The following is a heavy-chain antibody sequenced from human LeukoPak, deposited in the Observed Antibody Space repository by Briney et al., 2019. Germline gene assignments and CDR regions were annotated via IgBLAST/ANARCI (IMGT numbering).Heavy chain of an antibody. D-gene: IGHD3-10*01. V-gene: IGHV4-34*01. J-gene: IGHJ4*02. CDR2: INHSGSA. CDR1: GGSFSGYY. Sequence: SETLSLTCAVSGGSFSGYYWTWIRQPPGKGLEWIGEINHSGSANYNPSLMSRVTISLDTSKNHFSLNLSSVTAADTAVYYCARGSRGRLWFGELLNYWGQGTLVTVSS. CDR3: ARGSRGRLWFGELLNY.